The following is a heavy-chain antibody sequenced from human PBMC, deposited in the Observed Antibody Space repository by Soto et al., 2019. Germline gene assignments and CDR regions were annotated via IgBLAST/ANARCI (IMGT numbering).Heavy chain of an antibody. CDR2: IIPMFAII. J-gene: IGHJ2*01. CDR1: GGTFSSYA. Sequence: GASVKVSCKASGGTFSSYAISWVRQAPGQGLEWMGGIIPMFAIINYAQKFQDRVTITADESTSTAYMELSSLRSEDTAVYYCARASYGGNPHLNWYFDLWGRGTLVTVSS. D-gene: IGHD4-17*01. CDR3: ARASYGGNPHLNWYFDL. V-gene: IGHV1-69*13.